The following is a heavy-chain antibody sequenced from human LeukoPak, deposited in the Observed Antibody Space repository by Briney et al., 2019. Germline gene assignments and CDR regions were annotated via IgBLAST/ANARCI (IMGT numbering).Heavy chain of an antibody. CDR2: ISGSGGST. J-gene: IGHJ4*02. CDR1: GFTFSNYA. Sequence: WGSLRLSCAASGFTFSNYAMDWVRQAPGKGLEWVSTISGSGGSTYYADSVKGRFTISRDNSKNTLYLQMNSLRAEDTAVYYCAKRVGLSAFDYWGQGTLVTVSS. CDR3: AKRVGLSAFDY. V-gene: IGHV3-23*01. D-gene: IGHD2/OR15-2a*01.